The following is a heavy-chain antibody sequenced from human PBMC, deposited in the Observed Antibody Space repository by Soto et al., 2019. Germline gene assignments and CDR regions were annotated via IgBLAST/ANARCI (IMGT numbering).Heavy chain of an antibody. CDR3: ARDNYGGNTGGFDP. V-gene: IGHV4-30-2*01. D-gene: IGHD4-17*01. Sequence: TLSLTCAVSGGSISSGGYSWSWIRQPPGKGLEWIGYIYHSGSTYYNPSLKSRVTISVDRSKNQFSLKLSSVTAADTAVYYCARDNYGGNTGGFDPWGKGTRVTVSS. CDR2: IYHSGST. J-gene: IGHJ5*02. CDR1: GGSISSGGYS.